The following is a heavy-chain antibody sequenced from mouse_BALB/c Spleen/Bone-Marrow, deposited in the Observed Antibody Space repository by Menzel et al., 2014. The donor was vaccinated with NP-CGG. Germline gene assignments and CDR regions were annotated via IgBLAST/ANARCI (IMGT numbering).Heavy chain of an antibody. CDR2: IYPGDGDT. CDR1: GYAFSSYW. Sequence: QVQLKESGAELVRPGSSVKISCKASGYAFSSYWMNWVKQRPGQGLEWIGQIYPGDGDTNYNGKFKGKATLTADKSSSTAYMQLSSLTSEDSAVYFCASAAAWFAYWGQGTLVTVSA. V-gene: IGHV1-80*01. CDR3: ASAAAWFAY. J-gene: IGHJ3*01.